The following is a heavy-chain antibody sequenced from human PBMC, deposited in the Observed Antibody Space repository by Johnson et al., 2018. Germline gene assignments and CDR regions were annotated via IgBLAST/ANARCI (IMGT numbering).Heavy chain of an antibody. CDR1: GFTVSSNY. V-gene: IGHV3-53*01. Sequence: VQLVESGGGLIQPGGSLRLSCAASGFTVSSNYMSWVRQAPGKGLEWVSVIYSGGSTYYADPVKGRFTISRDNSKNTLYLQMNSLRAEDTAVYYCASPYGSGSYDYYGMDVWGQGTTVTVSS. D-gene: IGHD1-26*01. J-gene: IGHJ6*02. CDR3: ASPYGSGSYDYYGMDV. CDR2: IYSGGST.